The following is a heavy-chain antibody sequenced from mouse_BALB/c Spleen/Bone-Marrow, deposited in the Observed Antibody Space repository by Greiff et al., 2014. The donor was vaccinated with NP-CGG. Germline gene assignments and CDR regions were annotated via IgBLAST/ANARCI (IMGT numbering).Heavy chain of an antibody. D-gene: IGHD2-12*01. CDR2: IDPNNGTA. CDR3: ARPNTTPFDY. V-gene: IGHV1-18*01. CDR1: GYTFTDYH. J-gene: IGHJ3*01. Sequence: VQLQQSGPELVKPGASVRIPCKASGYTFTDYHMDWVKQSHGKSLAWIGDIDPNNGTAIYNRNFKGKATLTVDKSSSTAYMELRSLTSEDTAVYYCARPNTTPFDYWGQGTLVTVSS.